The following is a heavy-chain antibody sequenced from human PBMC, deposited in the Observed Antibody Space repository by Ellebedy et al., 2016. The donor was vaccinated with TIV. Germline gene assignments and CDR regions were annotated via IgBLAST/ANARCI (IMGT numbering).Heavy chain of an antibody. CDR1: GGSVSGFY. D-gene: IGHD3-9*01. CDR3: TRGPLRYFDWVYYYHGMDV. V-gene: IGHV4-59*08. Sequence: MPSETLSLTCTVSGGSVSGFYWSWIRQPPGKGLQWLGYIYSSGSTNYNPSLKSRVTMSVDTSKNQFSLKLSSVTAADTAVYYCTRGPLRYFDWVYYYHGMDVWGQGTTVTVSS. J-gene: IGHJ6*02. CDR2: IYSSGST.